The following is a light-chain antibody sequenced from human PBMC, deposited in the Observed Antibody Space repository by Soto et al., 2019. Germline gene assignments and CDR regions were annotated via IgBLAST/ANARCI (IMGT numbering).Light chain of an antibody. CDR1: SSDVGGYNY. V-gene: IGLV2-14*01. CDR3: SSDTSRSTHGVV. J-gene: IGLJ2*01. CDR2: EVS. Sequence: QSVLTQPASVSGSPGQSITISCSGTSSDVGGYNYVSWYQQHPGKAPKLMIYEVSNRPSGVSNRFSGSKSGNTASLTISGLQAEDEADYYCSSDTSRSTHGVVFGGGTKLTVL.